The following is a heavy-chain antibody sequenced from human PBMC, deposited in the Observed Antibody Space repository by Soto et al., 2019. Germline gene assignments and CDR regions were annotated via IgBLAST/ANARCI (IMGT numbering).Heavy chain of an antibody. J-gene: IGHJ4*02. Sequence: QVQLVESGGGVVQPGRSLRLSCAASGFTFSSYGMHWVRQAPGKGLEWVAVISNDGHNKYYGDSVKDRFTISRDNSKNTLYLQMNSLRAEDTAVYYCTNLDSYGATSPHVRIGYWGQGTLVTVFS. CDR1: GFTFSSYG. D-gene: IGHD3-10*01. CDR2: ISNDGHNK. V-gene: IGHV3-30*18. CDR3: TNLDSYGATSPHVRIGY.